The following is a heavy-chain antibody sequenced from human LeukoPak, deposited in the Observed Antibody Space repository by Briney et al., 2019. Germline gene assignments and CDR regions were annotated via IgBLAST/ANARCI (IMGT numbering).Heavy chain of an antibody. V-gene: IGHV4-59*05. CDR1: GGSISSYY. CDR2: IFYKGSS. CDR3: ARVDDRHGRKFDP. Sequence: SETLSLTCTVSGGSISSYYWGWIRQPPGKGLEWIGSIFYKGSSYYNPSLKSRVTISADTSKNQFSLIVSSVTAADTAVYYCARVDDRHGRKFDPLGQGTLVIVSS. D-gene: IGHD5/OR15-5a*01. J-gene: IGHJ5*02.